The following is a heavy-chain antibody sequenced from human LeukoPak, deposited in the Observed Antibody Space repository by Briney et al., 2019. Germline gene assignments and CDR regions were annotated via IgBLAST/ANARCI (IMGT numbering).Heavy chain of an antibody. V-gene: IGHV3-30*04. CDR1: GFTFSNYA. CDR3: ANNGGYCSGGSCYGGYYYYYMDV. Sequence: PGGSLRLSCAASGFTFSNYALHWVRQAPGKGLEWVAVISYDGSNKYYADSVKGRFTISRDNSKNTLYLQMNSLRAEDTAVYYCANNGGYCSGGSCYGGYYYYYMDVWGKGTTVTVSS. CDR2: ISYDGSNK. J-gene: IGHJ6*03. D-gene: IGHD2-15*01.